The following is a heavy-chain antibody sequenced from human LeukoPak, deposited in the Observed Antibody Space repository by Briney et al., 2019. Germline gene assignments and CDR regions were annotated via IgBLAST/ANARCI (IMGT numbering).Heavy chain of an antibody. V-gene: IGHV3-72*01. CDR2: SGNKAHSYTT. CDR1: GLTFSDHY. CDR3: SRDGGAEYDDYYFDY. D-gene: IGHD2-15*01. J-gene: IGHJ4*02. Sequence: GGSLRLSCAASGLTFSDHYMDWVRQAPGKGLEWVGRSGNKAHSYTTDYAASVKGRFTISRDDSKNSLYLLMDSLKADDTAVYYCSRDGGAEYDDYYFDYWGQGTLVTVSS.